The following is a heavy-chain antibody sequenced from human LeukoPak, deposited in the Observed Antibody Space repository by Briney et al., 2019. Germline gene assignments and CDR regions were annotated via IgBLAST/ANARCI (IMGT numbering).Heavy chain of an antibody. CDR2: TYYRYKWYS. Sequence: SQTLSLTCAISGASVSGSASWNWIRQSPSRGLEWLGRTYYRYKWYSEYATSVKSRISINADTSENQFSLQLNSVIPEDTAVYYCARDPDSSNEWGPFDPWGQGTLVTVSS. CDR3: ARDPDSSNEWGPFDP. D-gene: IGHD1-1*01. J-gene: IGHJ5*02. CDR1: GASVSGSAS. V-gene: IGHV6-1*01.